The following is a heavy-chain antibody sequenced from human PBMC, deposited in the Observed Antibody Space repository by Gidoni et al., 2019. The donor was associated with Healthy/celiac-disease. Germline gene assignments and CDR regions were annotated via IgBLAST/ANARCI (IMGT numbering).Heavy chain of an antibody. CDR1: GFPFSRYE. V-gene: IGHV3-48*03. D-gene: IGHD3-3*01. Sequence: EVQLVESGGGLVQPGGSLRICWEAYGFPFSRYEMKWVRQAPGKGLEWVSYISSSGSTIYYADSVKGRFTISRDNAKNSLYLQMNSLRAEDTAVYYCARVGRITIFGVVIDDYWGQGTLVTVSS. CDR2: ISSSGSTI. J-gene: IGHJ4*02. CDR3: ARVGRITIFGVVIDDY.